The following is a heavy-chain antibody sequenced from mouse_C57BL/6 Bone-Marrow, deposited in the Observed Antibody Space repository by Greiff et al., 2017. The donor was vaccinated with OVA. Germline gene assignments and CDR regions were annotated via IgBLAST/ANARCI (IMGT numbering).Heavy chain of an antibody. CDR1: GFTFSDYG. CDR2: ISSGSSTI. V-gene: IGHV5-17*01. CDR3: AGGLAMDY. J-gene: IGHJ4*01. Sequence: EVKLMESGGGLVKPGGSLKLSCAASGFTFSDYGMHWVRQAPEKGLEWVAYISSGSSTIYYADTVKGRFTISRDNAQNTLCLQTASLRSEDTAMYYGAGGLAMDYWGQGTSVTVSS.